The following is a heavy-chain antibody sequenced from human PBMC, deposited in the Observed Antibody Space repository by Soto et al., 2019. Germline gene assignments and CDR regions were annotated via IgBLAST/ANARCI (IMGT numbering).Heavy chain of an antibody. J-gene: IGHJ4*02. CDR3: ARGRGVAGTAGVDY. CDR1: GYTFTGYY. V-gene: IGHV1-2*04. D-gene: IGHD6-19*01. CDR2: INPNSGGT. Sequence: ASVKVSCKASGYTFTGYYMHWVRQAPGQGLEWMGWINPNSGGTNYAQKFQGWVTMTRDTSISTAYMELSRLRSDDTAVYYCARGRGVAGTAGVDYWGQGTLVTVSS.